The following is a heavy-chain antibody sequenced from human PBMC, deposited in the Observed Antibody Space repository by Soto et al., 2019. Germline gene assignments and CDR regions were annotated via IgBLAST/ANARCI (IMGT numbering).Heavy chain of an antibody. CDR3: ARAAYTSGYYYFDH. D-gene: IGHD6-19*01. CDR1: GFTFSSHA. J-gene: IGHJ4*02. CDR2: IWFDGSNK. V-gene: IGHV3-33*01. Sequence: QVQLVESGGGVVQPGESLRLSCASSGFTFSSHAMHWVRQAPGKGLEWVANIWFDGSNKNYADSVKGRFTISRDNSKNPRFLQVNSLRAEDTAIYYCARAAYTSGYYYFDHWGQGTPVTVAS.